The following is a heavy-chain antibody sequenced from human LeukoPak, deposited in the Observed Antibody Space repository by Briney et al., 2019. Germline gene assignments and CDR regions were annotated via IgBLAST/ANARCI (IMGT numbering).Heavy chain of an antibody. D-gene: IGHD5-12*01. CDR3: AGEVARGFRLDY. J-gene: IGHJ4*02. Sequence: SETLSLTCTVSGGSISSYDWSWIRQSPGKGLEWIGYIYASGSSGSTTYNPSLYSRVTISLDTSKNQFSLRLSSVTAADTAVYYCAGEVARGFRLDYWGQGTLVTVSS. CDR1: GGSISSYD. V-gene: IGHV4-4*08. CDR2: IYASGSSGST.